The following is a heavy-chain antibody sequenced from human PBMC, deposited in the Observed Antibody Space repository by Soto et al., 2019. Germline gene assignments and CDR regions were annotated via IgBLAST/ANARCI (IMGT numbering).Heavy chain of an antibody. CDR1: GFTFSDYY. V-gene: IGHV3-11*01. J-gene: IGHJ4*01. CDR3: ARTLFWSGYSFDY. D-gene: IGHD3-3*01. Sequence: PGGSLRLSCAASGFTFSDYYMSWIRQAPGKGLEWVSYISGGANTIYYADSVRGLFTISRDNAKKSLYLQMNSLRAEDTAVYYCARTLFWSGYSFDYRGQGTLVTVSS. CDR2: ISGGANTI.